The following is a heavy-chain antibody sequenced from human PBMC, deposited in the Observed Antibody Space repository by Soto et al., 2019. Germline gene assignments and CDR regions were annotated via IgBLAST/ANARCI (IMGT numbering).Heavy chain of an antibody. CDR1: GGTFSSYA. D-gene: IGHD3-22*01. CDR3: ARDLNYYDSSGDWFDP. CDR2: IIPIFGTA. Sequence: SVKVSCKASGGTFSSYAISWVRQAPGQGLEWMGGIIPIFGTANYAQKFQGRVTITADESTSTAYMELSSLRSEDTAVYYCARDLNYYDSSGDWFDPWGQGTLVTISS. J-gene: IGHJ5*02. V-gene: IGHV1-69*13.